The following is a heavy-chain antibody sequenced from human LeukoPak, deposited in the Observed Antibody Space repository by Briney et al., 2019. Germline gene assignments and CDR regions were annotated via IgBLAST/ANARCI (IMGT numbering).Heavy chain of an antibody. CDR2: IYPGDSGT. CDR3: ARSEVAVASRIAFDI. D-gene: IGHD6-19*01. V-gene: IGHV5-51*01. J-gene: IGHJ3*02. CDR1: GYSFTSYW. Sequence: GESLKISCKGSGYSFTSYWIGWVRQMPGKGLEWMGIIYPGDSGTRYSPSFQGQVTISADKSISTAYLQWSSLKASDTAMYYCARSEVAVASRIAFDIWGQGTMVTVSS.